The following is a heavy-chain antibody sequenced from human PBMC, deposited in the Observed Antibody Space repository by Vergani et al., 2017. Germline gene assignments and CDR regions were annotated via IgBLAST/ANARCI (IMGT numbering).Heavy chain of an antibody. D-gene: IGHD2-2*01. CDR2: IYYSGST. Sequence: QVQLQESGPGLVKPSQTLSLTCTVSGGSISSGDYYWSWIRQPPGKALKWIGYIYYSGSTYYNPSLKSRVTISVDTSKNQFSLKLSSVTAADTAVYYCASYIVVVPAAAPLDAFDIWGQGTMVTVSS. CDR1: GGSISSGDYY. J-gene: IGHJ3*02. CDR3: ASYIVVVPAAAPLDAFDI. V-gene: IGHV4-30-4*01.